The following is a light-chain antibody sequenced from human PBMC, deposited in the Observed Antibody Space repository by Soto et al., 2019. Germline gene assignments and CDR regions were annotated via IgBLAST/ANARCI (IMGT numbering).Light chain of an antibody. Sequence: EIVLTQSPATLSSSPGERATLSCRASQSVSSYFAWYQQKPGQAPRLLIYDASSRATGIPARFSGSGSGTNDTPAISSREPEDFAVYYCRQRSDWSLTFGQGTKLDIK. CDR3: RQRSDWSLT. V-gene: IGKV3-11*01. CDR2: DAS. CDR1: QSVSSY. J-gene: IGKJ1*01.